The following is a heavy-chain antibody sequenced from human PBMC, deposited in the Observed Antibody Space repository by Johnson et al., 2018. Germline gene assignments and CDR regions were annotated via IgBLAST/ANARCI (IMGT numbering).Heavy chain of an antibody. CDR2: INSDGSST. V-gene: IGHV3-74*02. J-gene: IGHJ1*01. Sequence: VQLVESGGGLVQPGGSLRLSCAPSGFTFSRYWMHWVGQAPGKGLVWVSRINSDGSSTSYADSVKGRFTTSRDNSKNPLYLQMNSRRAEDTAVYYCAKAPRSDYYASSGYSEYFQHWGQGTLVTVSS. CDR3: AKAPRSDYYASSGYSEYFQH. CDR1: GFTFSRYW. D-gene: IGHD3-22*01.